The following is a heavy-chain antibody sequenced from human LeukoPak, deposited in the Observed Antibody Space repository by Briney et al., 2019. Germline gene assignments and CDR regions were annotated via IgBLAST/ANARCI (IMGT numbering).Heavy chain of an antibody. J-gene: IGHJ4*02. CDR3: ARLIVAAPAMDY. Sequence: PSETLSLTCTVSGGSISSSSYYCGWIRQPPGKGLEWTGSIYYSGSTYYNPSLNSRVTISVDTSKTQFSLKLSSVTAADTAVYYCARLIVAAPAMDYWGQGTLVTVSS. V-gene: IGHV4-39*01. D-gene: IGHD5-12*01. CDR2: IYYSGST. CDR1: GGSISSSSYY.